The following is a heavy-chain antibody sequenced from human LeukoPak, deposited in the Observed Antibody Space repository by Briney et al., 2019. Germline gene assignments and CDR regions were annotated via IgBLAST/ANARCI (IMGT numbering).Heavy chain of an antibody. D-gene: IGHD3-22*01. CDR1: GYTFNSYC. J-gene: IGHJ5*02. CDR2: INPSGGST. CDR3: ARGYYYDSSGYYQRLLGDP. Sequence: ASVKVSCKASGYTFNSYCIHWVRQAPGQGLEWMGIINPSGGSTSYAQKSQGRVTMTRDMSTSTVYMELSSLRSEDTAVYYCARGYYYDSSGYYQRLLGDPWGQGTLVTVSS. V-gene: IGHV1-46*02.